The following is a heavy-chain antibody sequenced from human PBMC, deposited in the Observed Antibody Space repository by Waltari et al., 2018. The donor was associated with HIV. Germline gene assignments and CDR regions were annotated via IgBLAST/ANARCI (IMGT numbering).Heavy chain of an antibody. CDR3: ARDQWGTYYYGSGSSPGDY. CDR2: ISAYNGNT. Sequence: QVQLVQSGAEVKKPGASVKVSCKASGYTFTSYGISWVRQAPGQGLEWMGWISAYNGNTNYAQKLQGRVTMTTDTSTSTAYMELRSLRSDDTAVYYCARDQWGTYYYGSGSSPGDYWGQGTLVTVSS. V-gene: IGHV1-18*01. CDR1: GYTFTSYG. D-gene: IGHD3-10*01. J-gene: IGHJ4*02.